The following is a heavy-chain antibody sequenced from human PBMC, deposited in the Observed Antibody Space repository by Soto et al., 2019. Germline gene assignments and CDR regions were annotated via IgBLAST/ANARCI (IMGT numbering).Heavy chain of an antibody. J-gene: IGHJ3*02. CDR1: GDGFATNW. D-gene: IGHD6-19*01. V-gene: IGHV5-51*01. CDR3: ARQGDMAATPADAFDI. CDR2: IYPGDSDA. Sequence: GESLKISCKVSGDGFATNWIAWVRQKSGQGLEWMGIIYPGDSDARYSPSFAGQVTISVDKSITTAYLHWSSLEASDSAVYYCARQGDMAATPADAFDIWGQGTLVTVSS.